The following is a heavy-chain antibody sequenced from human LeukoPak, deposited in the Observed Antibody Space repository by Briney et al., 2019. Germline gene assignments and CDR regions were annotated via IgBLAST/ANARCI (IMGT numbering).Heavy chain of an antibody. Sequence: GSLRLSCAASGFTFSNYNMNWVRQAPGNGRGWVSYISSSGSTIYYADSVKGRFTISRDNAKSSLYLQMNSLRADDTAVYYCATAFAYWGQGTLVTVSS. J-gene: IGHJ4*02. CDR1: GFTFSNYN. CDR2: ISSSGSTI. V-gene: IGHV3-48*01. CDR3: ATAFAY.